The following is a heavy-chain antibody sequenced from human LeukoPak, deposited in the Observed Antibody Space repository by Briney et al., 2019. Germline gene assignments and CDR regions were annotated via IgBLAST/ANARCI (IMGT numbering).Heavy chain of an antibody. CDR1: GFSLSTSGVG. V-gene: IGHV2-5*02. J-gene: IGHJ4*02. CDR3: AQHSGMIVLPN. D-gene: IGHD3-22*01. Sequence: SGPTLVKPTQTLTLTCTFSGFSLSTSGVGVGWIRQPPGKALEWLALIYWDDDKRYSPSLKSRLTITKDTSKSQVVLTMTNMDPVDTATYYCAQHSGMIVLPNWGQGTLVTVSS. CDR2: IYWDDDK.